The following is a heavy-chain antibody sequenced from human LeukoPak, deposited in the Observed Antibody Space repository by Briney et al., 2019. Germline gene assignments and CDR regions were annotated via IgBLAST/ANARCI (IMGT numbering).Heavy chain of an antibody. V-gene: IGHV4-39*01. CDR1: GGSLSSSSYC. J-gene: IGHJ6*02. CDR2: FYYSGTT. CDR3: VRPSTGYGMDV. D-gene: IGHD2-2*01. Sequence: PSETPSLTCTVSGGSLSSSSYCWGWTRHPPRNGLEWIGSFYYSGTTYYNPSLESRVTISVDTSKNQFSLKRNSVAAADTAVYYCVRPSTGYGMDVWGPGATVTVSS.